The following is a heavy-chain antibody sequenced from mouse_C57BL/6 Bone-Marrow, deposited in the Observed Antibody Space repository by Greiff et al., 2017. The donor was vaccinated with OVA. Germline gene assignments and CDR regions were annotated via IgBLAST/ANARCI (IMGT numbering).Heavy chain of an antibody. V-gene: IGHV1-9*01. CDR3: ARDDYDEGAGY. CDR1: GYTFTGYW. J-gene: IGHJ2*01. Sequence: QVQLKESGAELMKPGASVKLSCKATGYTFTGYWIEWVKQRPGHGLEWIGEILPGSGSTNYNEKFKGKATFTADTSSNTAYMQLSSLTTEDSAPYYCARDDYDEGAGYWGQGTTLTVSS. D-gene: IGHD2-4*01. CDR2: ILPGSGST.